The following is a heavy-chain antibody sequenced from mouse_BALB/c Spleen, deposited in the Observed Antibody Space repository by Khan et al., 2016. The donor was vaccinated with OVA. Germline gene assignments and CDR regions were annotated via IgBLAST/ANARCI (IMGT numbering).Heavy chain of an antibody. V-gene: IGHV1-7*01. CDR1: GYTFTTYW. CDR2: ITPTSGYT. CDR3: TRDRSDY. J-gene: IGHJ2*01. Sequence: QVQLQQSGAELAKPGASVKMSCKASGYTFTTYWMHWVKQRPGQGLEWIGYITPTSGYTDYTEKIKDRATLSADKSSRKASIQLSSLTTEDAAGYYCTRDRSDYWGQGTTLTVSS.